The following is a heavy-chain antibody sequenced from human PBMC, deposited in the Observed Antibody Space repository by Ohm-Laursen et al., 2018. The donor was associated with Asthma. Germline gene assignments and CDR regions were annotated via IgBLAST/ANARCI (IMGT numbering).Heavy chain of an antibody. CDR3: AKDKDCSSTSCYYYYGMDV. D-gene: IGHD2-2*01. V-gene: IGHV3-43*01. J-gene: IGHJ6*02. CDR1: GFTFDDYT. Sequence: SLRLSCSAYGFTFDDYTMHWVRQAPGKGLEWVSLISWDGGSTYYADSVKGRFTISRDNSKNSLYLQMNSLRTEDTALYYCAKDKDCSSTSCYYYYGMDVWGQGTTVTVSS. CDR2: ISWDGGST.